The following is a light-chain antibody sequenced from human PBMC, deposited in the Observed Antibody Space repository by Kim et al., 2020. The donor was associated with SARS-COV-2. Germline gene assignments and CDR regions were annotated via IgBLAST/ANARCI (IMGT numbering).Light chain of an antibody. CDR1: TLRSYY. CDR2: GKN. V-gene: IGLV3-19*01. Sequence: GQAVKITFQGDTLRSYYESWYQQKPGQAPVLVIYGKNNRPPGIPDRFSGSSSGNTASFTITGAQAEDEADYYCNSRDSSGNHHYVFGTGTKVTVL. J-gene: IGLJ1*01. CDR3: NSRDSSGNHHYV.